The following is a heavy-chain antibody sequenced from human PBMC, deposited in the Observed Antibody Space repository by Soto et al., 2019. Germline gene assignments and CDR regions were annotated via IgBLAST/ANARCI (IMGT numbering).Heavy chain of an antibody. CDR2: ISGNGEII. J-gene: IGHJ4*02. Sequence: GSPGISCAASRFTINDYYIHLIRPASGKGLEWISYISGNGEIIQYAASARGRFTISRDNAENSVYLEMDSLRAEDTALYYCARDVDTDFRTDFDYWGRGTLVTVSS. V-gene: IGHV3-11*01. CDR1: RFTINDYY. CDR3: ARDVDTDFRTDFDY. D-gene: IGHD2-21*02.